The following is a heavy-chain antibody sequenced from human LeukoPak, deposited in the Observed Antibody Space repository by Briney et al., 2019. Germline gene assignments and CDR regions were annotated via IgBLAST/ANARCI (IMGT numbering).Heavy chain of an antibody. CDR2: IYHSGST. CDR1: GGSISSSNW. D-gene: IGHD2-2*01. J-gene: IGHJ4*02. CDR3: ARVVVVVPAAKQIDY. V-gene: IGHV4-4*02. Sequence: SETLSLTCAVSGGSISSSNWWSWVRQPPGKGLEWIGEIYHSGSTNYNPSLKSRVTISVDKSKSQFSLKLSSVTAADTAVYYCARVVVVVPAAKQIDYWGQGTLVTVSS.